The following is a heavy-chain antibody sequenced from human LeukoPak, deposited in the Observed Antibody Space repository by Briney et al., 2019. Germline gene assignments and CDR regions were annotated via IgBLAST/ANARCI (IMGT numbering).Heavy chain of an antibody. V-gene: IGHV1-46*01. J-gene: IGHJ6*02. Sequence: GASVKISCKASGYTFTSYYMHWVRQAPGQGLEWMGIINPSGGSTSYAQKFQGRGTMTRDTSTSTVYMELSSLRSEDTAVYYCARGGSSSSSWYGYYYGMDVWGQGTTVTVSS. CDR1: GYTFTSYY. CDR2: INPSGGST. CDR3: ARGGSSSSSWYGYYYGMDV. D-gene: IGHD6-13*01.